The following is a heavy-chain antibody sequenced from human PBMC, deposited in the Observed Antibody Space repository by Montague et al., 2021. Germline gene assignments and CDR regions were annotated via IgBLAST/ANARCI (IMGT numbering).Heavy chain of an antibody. CDR3: AKQDYFASGTSYTCFDP. V-gene: IGHV4-59*08. J-gene: IGHJ5*02. Sequence: SETLSLTCTVSSGSIFHAHWSWVRQPPGKGLEWLGSMFYGGATSNNPSLKSRVTMSIDTSTNQFSLKLSFVTAADTAVYYCAKQDYFASGTSYTCFDPWGQGILVTVSS. CDR2: MFYGGAT. CDR1: SGSIFHAH. D-gene: IGHD3-10*01.